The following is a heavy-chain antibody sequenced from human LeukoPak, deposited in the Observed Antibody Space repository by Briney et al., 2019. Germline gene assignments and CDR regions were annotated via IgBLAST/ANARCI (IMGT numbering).Heavy chain of an antibody. V-gene: IGHV1-24*01. J-gene: IGHJ4*02. CDR1: GYTLTELS. CDR3: ATSSPESPYCSGGSCYGEHIDY. Sequence: ASVKVSCKVSGYTLTELSMHWVRQAPGKGLEWMGGFDPEDGETIYAQRFQGRVTMTEDTSTDTAYMELSSLRSEDTAVYYCATSSPESPYCSGGSCYGEHIDYWGQGTLVTVSS. CDR2: FDPEDGET. D-gene: IGHD2-15*01.